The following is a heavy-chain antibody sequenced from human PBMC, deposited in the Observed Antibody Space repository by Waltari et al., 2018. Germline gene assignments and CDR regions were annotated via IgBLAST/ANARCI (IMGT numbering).Heavy chain of an antibody. CDR1: GFTFSSYG. D-gene: IGHD3-22*01. J-gene: IGHJ3*02. Sequence: QVQLVESGGGVVQPGRSLRLSCAASGFTFSSYGMHWVRQAPGKGLEWVAVIWYDGSNKYYADSVKGRFTISRDNSKNTLYLQMNSLRAEDTAVYYCARDDYYDSSGNAFDIWGQGTMVTVSS. CDR2: IWYDGSNK. V-gene: IGHV3-33*01. CDR3: ARDDYYDSSGNAFDI.